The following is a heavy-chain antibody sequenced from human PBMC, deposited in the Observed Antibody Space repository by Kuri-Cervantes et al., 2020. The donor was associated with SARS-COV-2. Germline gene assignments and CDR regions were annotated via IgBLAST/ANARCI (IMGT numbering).Heavy chain of an antibody. CDR3: ARDRTRSSWYVWGGSIYGMDV. CDR1: GYTFTTYG. J-gene: IGHJ6*02. Sequence: ASVKVSCKASGYTFTTYGITWVRQAPGQGLEWMGWINPNSGGTNYAQKFQGRVTMTRDTSISTAYMELSRLRSDDTAVYYCARDRTRSSWYVWGGSIYGMDVWGQGTKVTVSS. V-gene: IGHV1-2*02. CDR2: INPNSGGT. D-gene: IGHD6-13*01.